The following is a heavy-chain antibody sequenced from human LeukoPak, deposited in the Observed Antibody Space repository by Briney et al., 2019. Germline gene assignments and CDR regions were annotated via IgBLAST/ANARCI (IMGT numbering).Heavy chain of an antibody. CDR1: GFTFSGHW. D-gene: IGHD1-14*01. CDR3: TRDRSRAEDD. J-gene: IGHJ4*02. V-gene: IGHV3-7*01. Sequence: GGSLRLSCAASGFTFSGHWMSWVRQAPGQGLEWVANINQGGSDKYYVDSVKGRFTISRDNANNLLYLQMNSLRGEDTAVYYCTRDRSRAEDDWGQGTLVTVSS. CDR2: INQGGSDK.